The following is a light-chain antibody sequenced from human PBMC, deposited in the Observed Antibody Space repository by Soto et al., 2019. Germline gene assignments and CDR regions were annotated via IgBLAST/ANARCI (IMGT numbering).Light chain of an antibody. V-gene: IGKV1-9*01. CDR1: QGISSY. Sequence: DIQLTQSPSSLSVSVGDRVTLSCRASQGISSYLAWYQQKPGQAPKLLIYAASTWQIGVPSRFSGSGSGTDFTLTISSLQPEDFGVYYCQHYHNYPPGTFGQGTRLEIK. CDR2: AAS. CDR3: QHYHNYPPGT. J-gene: IGKJ1*01.